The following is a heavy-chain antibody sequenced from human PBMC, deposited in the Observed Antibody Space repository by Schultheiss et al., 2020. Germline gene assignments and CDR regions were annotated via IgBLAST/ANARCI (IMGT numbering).Heavy chain of an antibody. CDR3: ARDQIVVVPAAARYYYYYYYYMDV. D-gene: IGHD2-2*01. V-gene: IGHV3-21*01. J-gene: IGHJ6*03. Sequence: GGSLRLSCAASGFTFSSYSMNWVRQAPGKGLEWVSSISSSSSYIYYADSVKGRFTISRDNAKNSLYLQMNSLRAEDTAVYYCARDQIVVVPAAARYYYYYYYYMDVWGKGTTVTVSS. CDR1: GFTFSSYS. CDR2: ISSSSSYI.